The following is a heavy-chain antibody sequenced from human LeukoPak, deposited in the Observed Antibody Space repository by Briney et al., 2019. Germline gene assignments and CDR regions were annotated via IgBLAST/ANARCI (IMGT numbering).Heavy chain of an antibody. CDR2: IYYSGST. D-gene: IGHD6-19*01. V-gene: IGHV4-59*01. J-gene: IGHJ4*02. Sequence: SETLSLTRTVSGASISSYYWSWIRQSPGKGLEWIGYIYYSGSTNYNPSLKSRVTISVDTSKNQFSLKLSSVTAADTAVYYCARVAVAAREYFDYWGQGTLVTVSS. CDR3: ARVAVAAREYFDY. CDR1: GASISSYY.